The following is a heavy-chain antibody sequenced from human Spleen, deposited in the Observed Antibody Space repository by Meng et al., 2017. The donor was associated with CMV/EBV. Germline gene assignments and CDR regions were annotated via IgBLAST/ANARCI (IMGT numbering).Heavy chain of an antibody. D-gene: IGHD6-13*01. CDR1: GFTFSSYS. CDR3: ARDGRIAAAGTYDYYGMDV. CDR2: ISSSSSTI. J-gene: IGHJ6*02. V-gene: IGHV3-48*04. Sequence: GESLKISCAASGFTFSSYSMNWVRQAPGKGLEWVSYISSSSSTIYYADSVKGRFTISRDNAMNSLYLQMNRLRAEDTAVYYCARDGRIAAAGTYDYYGMDVWGQGTTVTVSS.